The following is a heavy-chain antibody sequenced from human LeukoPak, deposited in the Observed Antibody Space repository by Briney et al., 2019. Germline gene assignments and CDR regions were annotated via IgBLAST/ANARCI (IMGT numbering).Heavy chain of an antibody. CDR2: IDYSGST. D-gene: IGHD4-17*01. V-gene: IGHV4-59*01. J-gene: IGHJ4*02. CDR3: ARADSGDYVDY. CDR1: GGSISSYY. Sequence: PSETLSLTCTVSGGSISSYYWNWIRRPPGKGLEWIGYIDYSGSTNYNPSLKSRVTISVGTSENQFSLKLSSVTAADTALYYCARADSGDYVDYWGQGTLVTVSS.